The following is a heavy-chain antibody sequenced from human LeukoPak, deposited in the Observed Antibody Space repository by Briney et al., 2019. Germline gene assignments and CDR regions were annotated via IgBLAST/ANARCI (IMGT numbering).Heavy chain of an antibody. CDR2: ITPMFGIA. D-gene: IGHD2-15*01. CDR3: ARDFMAYCSGGSCYFE. CDR1: GGTFSSYE. J-gene: IGHJ4*02. Sequence: ASVKVSCKASGGTFSSYEISWVRQAPGQGLEWMGGITPMFGIAKYAQKFQGRVTITADESTSTAYMELSSLRSEDTAVYYCARDFMAYCSGGSCYFEWGQGTLVTVSS. V-gene: IGHV1-69*13.